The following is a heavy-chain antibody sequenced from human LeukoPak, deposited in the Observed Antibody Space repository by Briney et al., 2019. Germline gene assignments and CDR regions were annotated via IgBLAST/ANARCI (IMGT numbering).Heavy chain of an antibody. CDR3: ARDYSSSSANWLDP. CDR1: GYTFTSYD. V-gene: IGHV1-8*03. CDR2: MNPNSGNT. D-gene: IGHD6-6*01. J-gene: IGHJ5*02. Sequence: GASVKVSCKASGYTFTSYDINWVRQATGQGLEWMVWMNPNSGNTGYAQKFQGRVTITRNTSISTAYMELSSLRSEDTAVYYCARDYSSSSANWLDPWGQGTLVTVSS.